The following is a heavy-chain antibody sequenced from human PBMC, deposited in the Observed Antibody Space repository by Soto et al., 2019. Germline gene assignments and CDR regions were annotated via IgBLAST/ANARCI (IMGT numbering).Heavy chain of an antibody. J-gene: IGHJ4*02. V-gene: IGHV1-69*13. CDR1: GGTFSSYS. CDR3: ARALAYCGGDCPRPLDY. Sequence: ASVKLSCKASGGTFSSYSISWVRQAPGQEPEWMGGIIPIFGTANYAQKFQGRVTITADESTSTAYMELSSLRSEDTAVYYCARALAYCGGDCPRPLDYWGQGTLVTVSS. CDR2: IIPIFGTA. D-gene: IGHD2-21*02.